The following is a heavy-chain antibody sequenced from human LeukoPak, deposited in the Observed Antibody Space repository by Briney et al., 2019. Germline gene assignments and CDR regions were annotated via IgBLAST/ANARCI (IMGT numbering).Heavy chain of an antibody. CDR3: AKDKHDYGDYEDY. D-gene: IGHD4-17*01. Sequence: ETLSLTCAVYGGSFSGYYWSWIRQPPGKGLEWVSAISGSGGSTYYADSVKGRFTISRDNSKNTLYLQMNSLRAEDTAVYYCAKDKHDYGDYEDYWGQGTLVTVSS. J-gene: IGHJ4*02. CDR1: GGSFSGYY. CDR2: ISGSGGST. V-gene: IGHV3-23*01.